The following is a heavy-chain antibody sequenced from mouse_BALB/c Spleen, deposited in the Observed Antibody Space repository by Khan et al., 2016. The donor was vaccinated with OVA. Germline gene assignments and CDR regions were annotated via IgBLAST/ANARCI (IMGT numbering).Heavy chain of an antibody. CDR2: IDPYNGGT. CDR3: ARSSDGYYPLAD. Sequence: VQLQQSGPELVRPGASVKVSCKAPGYAFTTYNIYWVKQSHGKSLEWIGYIDPYNGGTNYNQNFKDTATLTVDKSSSAAYMHLDSLTSEDSAVYYCARSSDGYYPLADWGQGTLVTVSA. V-gene: IGHV1S135*01. CDR1: GYAFTTYN. D-gene: IGHD2-3*01. J-gene: IGHJ3*01.